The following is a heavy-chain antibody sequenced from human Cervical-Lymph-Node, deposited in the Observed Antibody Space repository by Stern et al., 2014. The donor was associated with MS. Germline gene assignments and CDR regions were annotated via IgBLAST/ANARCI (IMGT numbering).Heavy chain of an antibody. Sequence: QDQLVQSGAEVKKPGASVKVSCKGSGYTLTELCIHWVRQAPGKGLEWMGSFDPEDGKTIYAQKFQGRVIMTGDTSTDTAYMELSSLSADDTAVYFCAADRRFRFQYNWLDPWGQGTLVSVSS. J-gene: IGHJ5*02. CDR1: GYTLTELC. D-gene: IGHD3-10*01. V-gene: IGHV1-24*01. CDR2: FDPEDGKT. CDR3: AADRRFRFQYNWLDP.